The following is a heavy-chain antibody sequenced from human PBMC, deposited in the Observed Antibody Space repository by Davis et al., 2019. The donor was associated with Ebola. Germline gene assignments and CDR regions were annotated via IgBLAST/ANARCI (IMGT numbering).Heavy chain of an antibody. CDR2: INAGNGNT. D-gene: IGHD1-1*01. V-gene: IGHV1-18*01. CDR3: ATLGQLERRRAFDI. Sequence: ASVKVSCKASGYTFTSYGISWVRQAPGQRLEWMGWINAGNGNTKYSQKFQGRVTMTEDTSTDTAYMELSSLRSEDTAVYYCATLGQLERRRAFDIWGQGTMVTVSS. J-gene: IGHJ3*02. CDR1: GYTFTSYG.